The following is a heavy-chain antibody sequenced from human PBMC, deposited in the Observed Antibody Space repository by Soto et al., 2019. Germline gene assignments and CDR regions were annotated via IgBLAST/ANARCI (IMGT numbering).Heavy chain of an antibody. V-gene: IGHV3-43*01. D-gene: IGHD6-13*01. Sequence: GGSLRLSCAASGFTFDDYTMHWVRQAPGKGLEWVSLISWDGGSTYYADSVKGRFTISRDNSKNSLYLQMNSLRTEDTALYYCAKDIGLYSSSIKHHPGRVLDYYYGMDVWGQGTTVTVSS. CDR2: ISWDGGST. CDR3: AKDIGLYSSSIKHHPGRVLDYYYGMDV. J-gene: IGHJ6*02. CDR1: GFTFDDYT.